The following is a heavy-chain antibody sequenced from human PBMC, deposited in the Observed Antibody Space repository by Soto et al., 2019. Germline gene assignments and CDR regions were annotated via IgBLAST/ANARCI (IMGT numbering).Heavy chain of an antibody. Sequence: SETLSLTCTVYGGSISSSRYYGGWIRQPPGKGLEWIGSISYSGSTYYNPSLKSRVTMSVDTSKNQFSLKLSSVTAADTAVYYCARHWPDAYNWNYVLHLDYWGQGTLVTVSS. CDR1: GGSISSSRYY. V-gene: IGHV4-39*01. D-gene: IGHD1-7*01. J-gene: IGHJ4*02. CDR2: ISYSGST. CDR3: ARHWPDAYNWNYVLHLDY.